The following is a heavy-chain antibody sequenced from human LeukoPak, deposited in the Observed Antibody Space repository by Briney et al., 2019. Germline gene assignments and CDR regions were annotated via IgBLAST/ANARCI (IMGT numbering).Heavy chain of an antibody. Sequence: PGRSLRLSCAASGFTFSNYGMHWVRQVPGKGLEWVSGISGSGDITNYADSVRGRFTISRDSSKNTLYLQMNSLRVEDTAIYYCAKDWGYWGQGTLVTVSS. D-gene: IGHD3-16*01. CDR1: GFTFSNYG. CDR3: AKDWGY. J-gene: IGHJ4*02. CDR2: ISGSGDIT. V-gene: IGHV3-23*01.